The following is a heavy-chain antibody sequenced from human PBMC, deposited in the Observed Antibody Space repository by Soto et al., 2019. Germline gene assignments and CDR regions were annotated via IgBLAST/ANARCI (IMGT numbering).Heavy chain of an antibody. D-gene: IGHD1-26*01. CDR1: GYTFSNFG. CDR2: ITPYNGNA. CDR3: ARARMYSGAHHDY. V-gene: IGHV1-18*04. J-gene: IGHJ4*02. Sequence: GSVKVSCKASGYTFSNFGINWVRQAPGQGLEWLGWITPYNGNANYAQKHQDRLTITTDTSTNTAYLQLRSLRSDDTAVYFCARARMYSGAHHDYWGQGTLVTVS.